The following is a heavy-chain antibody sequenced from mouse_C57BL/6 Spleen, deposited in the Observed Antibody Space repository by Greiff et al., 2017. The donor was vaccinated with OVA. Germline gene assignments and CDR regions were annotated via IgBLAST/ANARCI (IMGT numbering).Heavy chain of an antibody. CDR3: ARNYCSNYRYAMDY. J-gene: IGHJ4*01. V-gene: IGHV5-17*01. Sequence: EVHLVESGGGLVKPGGSLKLSCAASGFTFSDYGMHWVRQAPEKGLEWVAYISSGSSTIYYADTVKGRFTISSDNAKNSLFLQMISLRSEDTAMYYCARNYCSNYRYAMDYWGQGTSVTVSS. D-gene: IGHD2-5*01. CDR2: ISSGSSTI. CDR1: GFTFSDYG.